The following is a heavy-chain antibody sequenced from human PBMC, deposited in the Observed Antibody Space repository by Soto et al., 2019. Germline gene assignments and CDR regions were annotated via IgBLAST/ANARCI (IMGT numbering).Heavy chain of an antibody. CDR2: ISGSGRIT. CDR1: GFTFSSYA. Sequence: PGESLKISCAASGFTFSSYAMSWVRRAPGKGLEWVSGISGSGRITKYADSVKGRFIISRDNFKNTLFLQMNSLRAEDTAVYYCAKDVHYDIVTGIEYFHHWAQGTLVTVSS. D-gene: IGHD3-9*01. V-gene: IGHV3-23*01. J-gene: IGHJ1*01. CDR3: AKDVHYDIVTGIEYFHH.